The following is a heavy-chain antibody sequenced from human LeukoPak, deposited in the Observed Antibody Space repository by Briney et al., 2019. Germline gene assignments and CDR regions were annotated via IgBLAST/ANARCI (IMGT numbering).Heavy chain of an antibody. CDR1: GFIFDDYA. CDR3: ARETSGDAFDI. D-gene: IGHD3-10*01. V-gene: IGHV3-9*01. CDR2: ISWNSGSI. J-gene: IGHJ3*02. Sequence: GGSLRLSCAASGFIFDDYAMHWVRQAPGKGLEWVSGISWNSGSIGYADSVKGRFTISRDNAKNSLYLQMNSLRAEDTAVYYCARETSGDAFDIWGQGTMVTVSS.